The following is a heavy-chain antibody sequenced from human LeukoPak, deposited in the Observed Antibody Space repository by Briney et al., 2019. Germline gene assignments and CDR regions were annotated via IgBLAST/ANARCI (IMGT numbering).Heavy chain of an antibody. Sequence: ASVKVSCKASGYTFTSYAMHWVRQAPGQRLEWMGWINAGNGNTKYSQKFQGRVTITRDTSASTAYMELSSLRSEDTAVYYCARGVVEATTYFDYWGQGTLVTVSS. V-gene: IGHV1-3*01. J-gene: IGHJ4*02. CDR2: INAGNGNT. CDR1: GYTFTSYA. CDR3: ARGVVEATTYFDY. D-gene: IGHD1-26*01.